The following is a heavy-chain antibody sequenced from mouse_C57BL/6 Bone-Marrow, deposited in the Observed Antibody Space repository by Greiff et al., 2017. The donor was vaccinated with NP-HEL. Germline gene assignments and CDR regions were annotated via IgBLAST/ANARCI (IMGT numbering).Heavy chain of an antibody. V-gene: IGHV3-8*01. CDR3: ARGVYGAFYFDY. J-gene: IGHJ2*01. CDR1: GYSFTSDY. Sequence: EVQLVESGPGLAKPSQSLSLSCSVSGYSFTSDYWNWVRKFPGNKLEYIGYISYSGSTYYNPSLNSRISITGDTSKNQYYLHLNSVTTEDTATYCCARGVYGAFYFDYWGQGTTLTVSS. D-gene: IGHD1-1*02. CDR2: ISYSGST.